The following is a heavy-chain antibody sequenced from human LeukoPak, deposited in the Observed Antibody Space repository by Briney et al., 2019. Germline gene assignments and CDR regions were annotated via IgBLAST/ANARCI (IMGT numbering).Heavy chain of an antibody. J-gene: IGHJ3*02. Sequence: SETLSLTCIVSGGSISSSSYCWGWIRQPPGKGPEWIGTIYYSGSTYYNPSLKSRVTISVDTPKNQFSLKLSSVTAADTAVYYCARQPRAITARPGYAVDIWGQGTLVTVSS. V-gene: IGHV4-39*01. D-gene: IGHD6-6*01. CDR2: IYYSGST. CDR3: ARQPRAITARPGYAVDI. CDR1: GGSISSSSYC.